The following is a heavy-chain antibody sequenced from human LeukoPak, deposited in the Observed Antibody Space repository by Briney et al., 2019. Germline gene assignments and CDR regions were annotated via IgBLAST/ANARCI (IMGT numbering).Heavy chain of an antibody. V-gene: IGHV1-2*02. Sequence: ASVKVSCKASGYTFTGYYMHWVRQAPGQGLGWMGWINPNSGGTNYAQKFQGRVTMTRDTSISTAYMELSSLRSEDTAVYYCARGPEDSGYWFDPWGQGTLVTVSS. CDR1: GYTFTGYY. J-gene: IGHJ5*02. CDR3: ARGPEDSGYWFDP. CDR2: INPNSGGT. D-gene: IGHD5-12*01.